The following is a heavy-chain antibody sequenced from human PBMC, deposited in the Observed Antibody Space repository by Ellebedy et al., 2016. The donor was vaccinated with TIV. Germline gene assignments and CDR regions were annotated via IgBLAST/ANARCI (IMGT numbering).Heavy chain of an antibody. J-gene: IGHJ5*02. CDR3: ARHTYVGDKNWLDP. CDR2: TYYRSKWSI. CDR1: GDSVSSNSAT. Sequence: SQTLSLTCAISGDSVSSNSATWNWIRQSPSGGLEWLGGTYYRSKWSIDYAVSLRSRITINSDTSKNQFSLQLNSVTPEDTAVYYCARHTYVGDKNWLDPWGQGTLVTVSS. D-gene: IGHD4-17*01. V-gene: IGHV6-1*01.